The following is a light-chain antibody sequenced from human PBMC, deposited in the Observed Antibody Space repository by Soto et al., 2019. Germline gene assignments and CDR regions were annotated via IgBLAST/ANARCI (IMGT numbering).Light chain of an antibody. V-gene: IGLV2-11*01. CDR2: AVR. CDR3: CSSGGSPTYV. Sequence: QSALTQPHSVSGSPGQSVTISCTGTNSDVGRYNSVSWYQQLPGKAPQLIISAVRQRPSGVPDRFSGSKSGNTASLTISGLQTDDEADYYCCSSGGSPTYVFGTGTKVTVL. J-gene: IGLJ1*01. CDR1: NSDVGRYNS.